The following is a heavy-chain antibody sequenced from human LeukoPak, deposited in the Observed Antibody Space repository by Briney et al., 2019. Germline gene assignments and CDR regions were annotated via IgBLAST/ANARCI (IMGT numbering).Heavy chain of an antibody. CDR2: IYYSGST. CDR1: GGSISSDY. Sequence: KPSETLSLTCTVSGGSISSDYWSWIRQSPGKGLEWIGYIYYSGSTNYNPSLKSRVTISVDTSKNQFSLKLSSVTAADTAVYYCARGGPTKTYYYDSSGCFDYWGQGTLVTVSS. V-gene: IGHV4-59*01. D-gene: IGHD3-22*01. J-gene: IGHJ4*02. CDR3: ARGGPTKTYYYDSSGCFDY.